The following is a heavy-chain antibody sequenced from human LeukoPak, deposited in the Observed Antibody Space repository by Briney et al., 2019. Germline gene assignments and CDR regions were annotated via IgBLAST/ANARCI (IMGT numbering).Heavy chain of an antibody. J-gene: IGHJ4*02. V-gene: IGHV3-30*03. CDR2: ISYDGSNK. D-gene: IGHD4-17*01. CDR3: ARYGDYQYYFDY. Sequence: GGSLRLSCAASGFTFSSYSMNWVRQAPGKGLEWVAVISYDGSNKYYADSVKGRFTISRDNSKNTLYLQMNSLRAEDTAVYYCARYGDYQYYFDYWGQGTLVTVSS. CDR1: GFTFSSYS.